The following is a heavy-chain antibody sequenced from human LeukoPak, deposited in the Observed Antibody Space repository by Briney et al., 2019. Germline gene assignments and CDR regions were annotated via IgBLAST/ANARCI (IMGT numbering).Heavy chain of an antibody. CDR3: ASHDYGGNSGGVSGY. V-gene: IGHV1-46*01. Sequence: ASVKVSCKASGYTFTSYHMHWVRQAPGQGLEWMGIINPSGGSTSYAQKFQGRVTMTRDTSTSTVYMELSSLRSEDTAVYYCASHDYGGNSGGVSGYWGQGTLVTVSS. D-gene: IGHD4-23*01. J-gene: IGHJ4*02. CDR1: GYTFTSYH. CDR2: INPSGGST.